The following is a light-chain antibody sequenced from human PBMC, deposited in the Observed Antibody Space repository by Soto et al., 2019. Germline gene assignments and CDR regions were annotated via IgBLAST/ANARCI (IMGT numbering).Light chain of an antibody. Sequence: DIQMTQSPSSLSASVGERVTITCRASQNISSHLNWYPQRQGKAPNLLIYDATRLHSGVPPRFSGSGYGTDFTLTITSLQLEDFATYYCQQSDVSPRTFGQGTKVDIK. CDR3: QQSDVSPRT. CDR2: DAT. V-gene: IGKV1-39*01. J-gene: IGKJ1*01. CDR1: QNISSH.